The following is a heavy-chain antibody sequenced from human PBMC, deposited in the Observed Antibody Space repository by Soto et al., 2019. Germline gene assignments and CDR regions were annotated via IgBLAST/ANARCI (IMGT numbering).Heavy chain of an antibody. Sequence: EVQLLESGGGLVQPGGSLRLSCGASGFTFIYSAMSWVRQAPGKGLEWVSSISASGGRTYYAESVKGRFTISRDNSKNTLCLQMDSLRAEDTAVYYCAKMPDSTSSAFRHFDFWGQGILVSVSS. CDR1: GFTFIYSA. V-gene: IGHV3-23*01. J-gene: IGHJ4*02. CDR3: AKMPDSTSSAFRHFDF. D-gene: IGHD6-6*01. CDR2: ISASGGRT.